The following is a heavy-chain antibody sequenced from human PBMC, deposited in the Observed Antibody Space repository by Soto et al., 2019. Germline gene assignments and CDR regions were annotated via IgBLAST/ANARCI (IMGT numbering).Heavy chain of an antibody. CDR2: IYYGGST. CDR3: TTLYTGGRDY. J-gene: IGHJ4*02. Sequence: PSETLSLTCTVSGDSISSHYWSWIRQPPGKGLEWIGYIYYGGSTNYNPSLKSRVTISVDTSKNQFSLKLNSVTAADTAVYYCTTLYTGGRDYWGQGTRVTVSS. CDR1: GDSISSHY. D-gene: IGHD2-2*02. V-gene: IGHV4-59*11.